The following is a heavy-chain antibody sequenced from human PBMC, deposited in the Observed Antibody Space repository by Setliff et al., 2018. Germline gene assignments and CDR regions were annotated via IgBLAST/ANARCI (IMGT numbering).Heavy chain of an antibody. CDR3: ARGPPDFVVVPAAAKFDF. CDR2: NSA. D-gene: IGHD2-2*01. CDR1: GYIFTTYG. J-gene: IGHJ4*02. Sequence: ASVKVSCKASGYIFTTYGFNWVRQAPGQGLEWMGWNSAYAQKFQGRVTMTTDTPTSTAYMELRSLRSDDTAVYYCARGPPDFVVVPAAAKFDFWGQGTLVTVSS. V-gene: IGHV1-18*01.